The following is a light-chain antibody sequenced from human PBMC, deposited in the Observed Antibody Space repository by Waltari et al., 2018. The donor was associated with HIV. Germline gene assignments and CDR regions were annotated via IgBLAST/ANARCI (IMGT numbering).Light chain of an antibody. CDR1: KLGDKY. CDR3: QAWDSSTASYV. V-gene: IGLV3-1*01. Sequence: SYELTQPPSVSVSPGQTASITCSGDKLGDKYACWYQQKPGQSPVLVIYQDNKRPSGIPERFSGSNSGNTATLTISWTQAMDEADYYCQAWDSSTASYVFGTGTKVTVL. CDR2: QDN. J-gene: IGLJ1*01.